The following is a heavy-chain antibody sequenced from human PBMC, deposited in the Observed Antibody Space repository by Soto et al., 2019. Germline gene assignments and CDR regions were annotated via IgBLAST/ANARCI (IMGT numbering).Heavy chain of an antibody. J-gene: IGHJ4*01. D-gene: IGHD1-26*01. CDR2: IRNKANSYNT. Sequence: EVQLVESGGGLVQPGGSQRLSCAASGFTFSDHYMDWVRQAPGKGLEWVGRIRNKANSYNTDYAASVKGRFTISRDDSKHSLYLQMNSLKTEDTAIYYCARDSGKGAYFDYWGHGTLATVSS. CDR3: ARDSGKGAYFDY. CDR1: GFTFSDHY. V-gene: IGHV3-72*01.